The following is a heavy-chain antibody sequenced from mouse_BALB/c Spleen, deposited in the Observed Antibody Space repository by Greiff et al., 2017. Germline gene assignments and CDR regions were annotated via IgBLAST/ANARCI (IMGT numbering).Heavy chain of an antibody. V-gene: IGHV2-6-7*01. CDR3: ARDKNYGNYVWYFDV. D-gene: IGHD2-1*01. Sequence: VKLVESGPGLVAPSQSLSITCTVSGFSLTGYGVNWVRQPPGKGLEWLGMIWGDGSTDYNSALKSRLSISKDNSKSQVFLKMNSLQTDDTARYYCARDKNYGNYVWYFDVWGAGTTVTVSS. J-gene: IGHJ1*01. CDR2: IWGDGST. CDR1: GFSLTGYG.